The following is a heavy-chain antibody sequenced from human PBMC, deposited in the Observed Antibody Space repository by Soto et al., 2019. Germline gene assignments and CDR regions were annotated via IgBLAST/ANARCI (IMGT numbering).Heavy chain of an antibody. CDR3: ARVQMATLFFDY. V-gene: IGHV4-59*01. D-gene: IGHD5-12*01. CDR2: IYSSGTH. Sequence: SETLSLTCDVSGGSMSSYYWSWVRQPPGKGLEWIGYIYSSGTHNYNPSLESRLTISIDTSKNQFSLRLSSVTAADTAVYYCARVQMATLFFDYGGQGTLVTVSS. CDR1: GGSMSSYY. J-gene: IGHJ4*02.